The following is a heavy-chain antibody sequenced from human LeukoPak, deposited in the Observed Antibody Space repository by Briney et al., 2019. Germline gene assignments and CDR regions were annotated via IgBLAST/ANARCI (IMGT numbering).Heavy chain of an antibody. Sequence: PGGSLRLSCATSGFIFSNYAVNWVRQAPGKGLEWVSIISGSGDTTYYADSVKGRFTISRDNSKNTLYLQMNSLRAEDTAMYFCAKDLTNWNDGTYFDYWGQGTLVTVSS. CDR2: ISGSGDTT. CDR3: AKDLTNWNDGTYFDY. CDR1: GFIFSNYA. D-gene: IGHD1-1*01. V-gene: IGHV3-23*01. J-gene: IGHJ4*02.